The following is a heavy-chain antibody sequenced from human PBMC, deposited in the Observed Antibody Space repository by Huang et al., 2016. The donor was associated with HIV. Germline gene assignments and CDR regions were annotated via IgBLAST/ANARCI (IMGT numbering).Heavy chain of an antibody. CDR3: AKDWGYDFGAFDF. V-gene: IGHV3-9*01. CDR2: INWKSGNI. D-gene: IGHD3-16*01. J-gene: IGHJ3*01. CDR1: GFTFDDYA. Sequence: EVQLVESGGGLVRPGRSLRLSCAASGFTFDDYAMHWVRQTPGKGLGWVSGINWKSGNIAYADSVRGRVTISRDNAKNSLYLQMNSLRPEDTALYYCAKDWGYDFGAFDFWGRGTMVTVSS.